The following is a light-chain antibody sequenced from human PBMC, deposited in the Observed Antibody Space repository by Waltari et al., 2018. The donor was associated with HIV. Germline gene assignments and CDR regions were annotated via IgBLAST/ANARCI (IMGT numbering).Light chain of an antibody. CDR3: QQYKSYSFT. CDR1: RDIGDW. V-gene: IGKV1-5*03. Sequence: DIQVTQSPSNLSASVGDKVTITCRASRDIGDWLAWYQHKPSQAPKLLIYTASTLHTGVPSRVSGSGSGTDVGGGGASLQVDDFATYYCQQYKSYSFTFGPGTTVEMK. J-gene: IGKJ3*01. CDR2: TAS.